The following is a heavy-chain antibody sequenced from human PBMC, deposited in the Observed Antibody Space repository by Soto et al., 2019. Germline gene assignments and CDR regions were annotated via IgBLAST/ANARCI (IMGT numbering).Heavy chain of an antibody. D-gene: IGHD5-18*01. CDR1: GFSLSSSGVG. V-gene: IGHV2-5*02. J-gene: IGHJ4*02. CDR2: IYWDGGK. CDR3: AHGEYSSDGWCFFDY. Sequence: SGPTLVNPTQTLTLTCTFSGFSLSSSGVGVGWIRQPPGKALEWLALIYWDGGKRYSPSLKNRLTVTKDTLKNQVVLTMTNMDPADTGTYYCAHGEYSSDGWCFFDYWGQGTLVTVSS.